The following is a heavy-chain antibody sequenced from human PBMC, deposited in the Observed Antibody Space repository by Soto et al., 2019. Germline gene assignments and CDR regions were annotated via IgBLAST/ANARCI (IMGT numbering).Heavy chain of an antibody. V-gene: IGHV3-30*03. CDR2: VSDDGGTK. CDR1: GFTFSSYG. J-gene: IGHJ3*02. D-gene: IGHD1-26*01. Sequence: GGSLRLSCAASGFTFSSYGMHWVRQAPGKGLEWVAVVSDDGGTKIYADFVKGRFTASRENSMGTLYLQMDSLRADDTAVYYCAREFQWELHAFDIWGHATLVTVSS. CDR3: AREFQWELHAFDI.